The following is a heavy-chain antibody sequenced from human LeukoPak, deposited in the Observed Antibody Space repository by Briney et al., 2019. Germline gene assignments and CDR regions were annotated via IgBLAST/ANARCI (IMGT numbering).Heavy chain of an antibody. CDR3: ARVLPPIYIAVAGDLFDY. CDR1: GYTFTGYY. V-gene: IGHV1-18*04. J-gene: IGHJ4*02. D-gene: IGHD6-19*01. Sequence: ASVKVSCKASGYTFTGYYMHWVRQAPGQGLEWMGWISAYNGNTNYAQKLQGRVTMTTDTSTSTAYMELRSLRSDDTAVYYCARVLPPIYIAVAGDLFDYWGQGTLVTVSS. CDR2: ISAYNGNT.